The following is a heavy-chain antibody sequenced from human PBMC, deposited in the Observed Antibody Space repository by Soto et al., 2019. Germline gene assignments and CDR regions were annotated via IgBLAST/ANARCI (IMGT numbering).Heavy chain of an antibody. J-gene: IGHJ6*02. CDR3: ARDPGDYGMDV. CDR1: GYSFTTYW. CDR2: IDPSDSYT. V-gene: IGHV5-10-1*01. Sequence: PGESLKISCEGSGYSFTTYWISWVRQMPGKGLEWMGRIDPSDSYTNYSPSPQGHVTISSDKSISTAYLQWSSLKASDTAMYYCARDPGDYGMDVWGQGTTVTGSS.